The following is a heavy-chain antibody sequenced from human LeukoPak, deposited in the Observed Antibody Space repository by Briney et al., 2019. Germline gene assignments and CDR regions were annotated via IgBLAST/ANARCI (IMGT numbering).Heavy chain of an antibody. V-gene: IGHV3-33*01. CDR1: GFTFSSYG. CDR2: IWYDGSNK. J-gene: IGHJ5*02. Sequence: GGSLKLSCAASGFTFSSYGMHWVRQAPGQGPEWVAVIWYDGSNKYYADSVKGRFTISRDNSKNTLYLQMNSLRAEDTAVYYCARDQPGTYTLSSTWGQGTLVTVSS. CDR3: ARDQPGTYTLSST. D-gene: IGHD6-19*01.